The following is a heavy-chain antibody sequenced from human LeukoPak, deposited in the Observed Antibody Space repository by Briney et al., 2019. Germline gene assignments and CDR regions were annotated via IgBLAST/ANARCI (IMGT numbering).Heavy chain of an antibody. D-gene: IGHD6-13*01. V-gene: IGHV4-34*01. CDR2: INHSGSA. J-gene: IGHJ4*02. CDR3: AKDVRPGIAAAGTFFDY. Sequence: SETLSLTCGVYGGSFSGDYWSWVRQPPGKGLEWIGEINHSGSASYNPSLKSRVTISVDTSKNQFSLKLSSVTAADTAVYYCAKDVRPGIAAAGTFFDYWGQGTLVTVSS. CDR1: GGSFSGDY.